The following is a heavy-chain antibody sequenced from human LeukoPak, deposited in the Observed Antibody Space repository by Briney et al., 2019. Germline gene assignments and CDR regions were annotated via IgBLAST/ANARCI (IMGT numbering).Heavy chain of an antibody. J-gene: IGHJ4*02. CDR3: TTDWAYDILTGYYNDY. CDR1: GFTFSNAW. D-gene: IGHD3-9*01. V-gene: IGHV3-15*01. Sequence: GGSLRLSCAASGFTFSNAWMSWVRHAPGKGLEWVGRIKSKTDGGTTDYAAPVKGRFTISRDDSKNTLYLQMNSLKTEDTAVYYCTTDWAYDILTGYYNDYWGQGTLVTVSS. CDR2: IKSKTDGGTT.